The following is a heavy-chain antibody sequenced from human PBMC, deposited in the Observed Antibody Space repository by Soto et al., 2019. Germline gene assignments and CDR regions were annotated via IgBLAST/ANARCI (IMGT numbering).Heavy chain of an antibody. Sequence: ASVKVSCKASGYTFTSYGISWVRQAPGQGLEWMGWISAYNGNTNYAQKLQGRVTMTTDTSTSTAYMELRSLRSDDTAVYYCARGTAVYYYDSSGYYRFDPWGQGTLVTVPQ. J-gene: IGHJ5*02. V-gene: IGHV1-18*01. D-gene: IGHD3-22*01. CDR1: GYTFTSYG. CDR2: ISAYNGNT. CDR3: ARGTAVYYYDSSGYYRFDP.